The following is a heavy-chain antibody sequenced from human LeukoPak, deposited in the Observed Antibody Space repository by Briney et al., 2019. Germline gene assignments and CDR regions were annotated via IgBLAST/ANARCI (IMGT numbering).Heavy chain of an antibody. CDR3: ARRRYYDSTGYLD. Sequence: SETLSLTCSVSGGSISSSSYYWGWIRQPPGKGLEWIGEIYYSGRAYYNSSLKSRLPISVDTSWNQFSPTLSSVTAADTGVYYCARRRYYDSTGYLDWGQGTLVSVST. J-gene: IGHJ1*01. CDR2: IYYSGRA. D-gene: IGHD3-22*01. V-gene: IGHV4-39*01. CDR1: GGSISSSSYY.